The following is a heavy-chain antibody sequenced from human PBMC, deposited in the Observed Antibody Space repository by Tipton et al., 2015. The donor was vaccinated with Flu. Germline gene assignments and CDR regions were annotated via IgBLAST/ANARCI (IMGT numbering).Heavy chain of an antibody. CDR1: GGSFSGYY. CDR2: INHSGST. D-gene: IGHD6-13*01. CDR3: ARWGNGIAAYYFDY. V-gene: IGHV4-34*01. Sequence: TLSLTCAVYGGSFSGYYWSWIRQPPGKGLEWIGEINHSGSTNYNPSLKSRVTISVDTSKNQFSLKLSSVTAADTAAYYCARWGNGIAAYYFDYWGQGTLATVSS. J-gene: IGHJ4*02.